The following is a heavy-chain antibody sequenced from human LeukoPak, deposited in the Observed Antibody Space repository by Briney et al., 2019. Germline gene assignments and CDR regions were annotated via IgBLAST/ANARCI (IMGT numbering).Heavy chain of an antibody. Sequence: GGSLRLSCAASGFTFSIYGLHWVREAPGKGLEWVAVISYDGSNKYYADSVKGRFTISRDNSENTLYLQMNSLRAEDTAMYYCAKDYYYGSGSYYEFYFDYWGQGTLVTVSS. J-gene: IGHJ4*02. CDR3: AKDYYYGSGSYYEFYFDY. CDR2: ISYDGSNK. V-gene: IGHV3-30*18. CDR1: GFTFSIYG. D-gene: IGHD3-10*01.